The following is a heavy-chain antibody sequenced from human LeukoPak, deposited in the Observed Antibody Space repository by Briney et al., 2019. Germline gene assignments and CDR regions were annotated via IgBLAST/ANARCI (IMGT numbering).Heavy chain of an antibody. Sequence: SETLSLTCTVSGGSISSGDYYWSWIRQPPGKGLEWIGYIYYSGSTYYNPPLKSRVTISVDTSKNQFSLKLSSVTAADTAVYYCARVETGDFGYWGQGTLVTVSS. D-gene: IGHD7-27*01. CDR2: IYYSGST. J-gene: IGHJ4*02. V-gene: IGHV4-30-4*01. CDR3: ARVETGDFGY. CDR1: GGSISSGDYY.